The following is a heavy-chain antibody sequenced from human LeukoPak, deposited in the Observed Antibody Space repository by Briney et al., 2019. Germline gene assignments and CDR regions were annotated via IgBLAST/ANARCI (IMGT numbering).Heavy chain of an antibody. D-gene: IGHD2-2*02. CDR1: GYTFTSYG. CDR2: ISAYNGNT. CDR3: AREYCSSTSCYTYYMDV. V-gene: IGHV1-18*01. Sequence: ASVKVSCKASGYTFTSYGISWVRQAPGQGLEWMGWISAYNGNTNYAQKLQGRVTMTTDTSTSTAYMELRSLRSDDTAVYYCAREYCSSTSCYTYYMDVWGKGTPVTVSS. J-gene: IGHJ6*03.